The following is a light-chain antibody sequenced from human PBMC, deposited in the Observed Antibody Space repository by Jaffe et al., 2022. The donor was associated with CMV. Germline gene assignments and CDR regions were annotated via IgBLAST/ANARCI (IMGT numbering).Light chain of an antibody. CDR1: SSNIERNY. V-gene: IGLV1-51*01. CDR2: DTD. J-gene: IGLJ3*02. Sequence: QSVLTQPPSVSAAPGQKVTISCSGGSSNIERNYVSWYQQFPGTAPKVIIYDTDKRLPGIPDRFSASKSGTSVTLDITGLQTGDEADYYCGTWDNNLSAELFGGGTKVTVL. CDR3: GTWDNNLSAEL.